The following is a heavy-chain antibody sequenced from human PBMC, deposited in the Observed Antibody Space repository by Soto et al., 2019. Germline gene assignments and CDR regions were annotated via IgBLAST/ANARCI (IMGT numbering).Heavy chain of an antibody. CDR2: IDYNGVT. Sequence: SETLSLTCTVSGGSIYRSGYYWGWIRQPPGRGLEWIGNIDYNGVTYSNPSLKSRVTISRDTSKNQFSLKLTSVTAADTALYFCGKVLVGATGHTDSDSWGPGTLVTVS. V-gene: IGHV4-39*01. J-gene: IGHJ4*02. D-gene: IGHD2-15*01. CDR3: GKVLVGATGHTDSDS. CDR1: GGSIYRSGYY.